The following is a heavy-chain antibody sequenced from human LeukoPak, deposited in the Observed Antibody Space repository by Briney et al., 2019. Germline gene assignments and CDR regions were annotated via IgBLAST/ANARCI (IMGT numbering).Heavy chain of an antibody. CDR1: GYTFTGYY. V-gene: IGHV1-2*02. CDR3: ARDFGIFGVSVPTGLDY. CDR2: INPNSGGT. Sequence: ASVKVSCKASGYTFTGYYIHWVRQAPGQGLEWMGWINPNSGGTNYAQNFQGRVTMTRDTSISTAYMELSRLTSDDTAVYYCARDFGIFGVSVPTGLDYWGQGTLVTVSS. J-gene: IGHJ4*02. D-gene: IGHD3-3*01.